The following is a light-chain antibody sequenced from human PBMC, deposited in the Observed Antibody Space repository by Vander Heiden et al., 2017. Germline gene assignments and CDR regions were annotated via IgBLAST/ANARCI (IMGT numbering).Light chain of an antibody. J-gene: IGKJ3*01. CDR3: QQRYSTPMN. CDR2: AAS. CDR1: QSISSY. Sequence: DIQMTQSPSSLSASVGDRVTITCRASQSISSYLNWYQQKPGKAPKLLIYAASSLQSGVPSRFSGSGSGTDFTLTISSRQPEDFATYYCQQRYSTPMNLGQGTKVDIK. V-gene: IGKV1-39*01.